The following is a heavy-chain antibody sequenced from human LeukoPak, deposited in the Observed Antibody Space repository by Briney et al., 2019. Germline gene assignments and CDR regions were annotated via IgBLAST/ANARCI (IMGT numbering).Heavy chain of an antibody. D-gene: IGHD3-10*02. Sequence: GGSLRLSCAASGFNFSSYSMNWVRQAPGKGLEWVSYIASSTSTIYYADSVKGRFTISRDNAKNSLFLQMNSLRAEDTAVYYCAELGITMIGGVWGKGTTVTISS. CDR2: IASSTSTI. J-gene: IGHJ6*04. CDR1: GFNFSSYS. V-gene: IGHV3-48*01. CDR3: AELGITMIGGV.